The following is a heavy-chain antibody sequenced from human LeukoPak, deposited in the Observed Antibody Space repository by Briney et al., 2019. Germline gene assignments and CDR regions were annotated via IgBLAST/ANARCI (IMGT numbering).Heavy chain of an antibody. J-gene: IGHJ4*02. CDR2: IIPIFGTA. D-gene: IGHD3-3*01. Sequence: GASVKVSCKASGGTFGSYAISWVRQAPGQGLEWMGGIIPIFGTANYAQKFQGRVTITADESTSTAYMELSSLRSEDTAVYYCARGPIYQRLQTTYDYWGQGTLVTVSS. CDR1: GGTFGSYA. CDR3: ARGPIYQRLQTTYDY. V-gene: IGHV1-69*01.